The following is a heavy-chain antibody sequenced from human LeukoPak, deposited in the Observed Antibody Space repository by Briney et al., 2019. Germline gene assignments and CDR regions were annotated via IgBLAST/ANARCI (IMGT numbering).Heavy chain of an antibody. Sequence: TGGSLRLSCAASGFTFSSYTMTWVRQAPGKGLEWVSAISGSGGDTYYADSVKGRFTISRDNSKNSLYLQLNSLRAEDTAVYYCAKGCRSSTSCYDGLYYMYVWGKGTTVTVSS. D-gene: IGHD2-2*01. V-gene: IGHV3-23*01. J-gene: IGHJ6*03. CDR2: ISGSGGDT. CDR3: AKGCRSSTSCYDGLYYMYV. CDR1: GFTFSSYT.